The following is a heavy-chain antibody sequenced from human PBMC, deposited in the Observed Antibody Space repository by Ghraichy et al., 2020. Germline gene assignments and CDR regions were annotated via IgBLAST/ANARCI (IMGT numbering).Heavy chain of an antibody. V-gene: IGHV4-39*01. CDR2: ISHTGNT. D-gene: IGHD2-15*01. CDR1: GGSITSNTFI. J-gene: IGHJ5*02. Sequence: SETLSLTCTVSGGSITSNTFIWGWIRQPPGRGLEWIASISHTGNTYYNPSLKSRVTLSVDTSKNQFSLKLSSVTAADTAVFYCARHNVIAASNPFDPWGQGTLVTVSS. CDR3: ARHNVIAASNPFDP.